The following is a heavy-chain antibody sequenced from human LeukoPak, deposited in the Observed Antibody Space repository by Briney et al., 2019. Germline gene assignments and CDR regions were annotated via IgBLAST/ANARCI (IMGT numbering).Heavy chain of an antibody. V-gene: IGHV3-23*01. Sequence: GGSLRLSCAASGFTFSSYAMSWVRQAPGKGLEWVSAISGSGGSTYYADSVKGRFTISRDNSKNTVYLQMNSLRAEDTAVYYCARDMGSGSSSWSATQDYWGQGTLVTVSS. CDR1: GFTFSSYA. J-gene: IGHJ4*02. CDR2: ISGSGGST. D-gene: IGHD6-13*01. CDR3: ARDMGSGSSSWSATQDY.